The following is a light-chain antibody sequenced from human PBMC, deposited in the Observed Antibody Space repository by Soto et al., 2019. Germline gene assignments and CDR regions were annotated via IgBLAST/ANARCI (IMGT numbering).Light chain of an antibody. CDR2: SDR. Sequence: SYELTQPHSVSVATAQMARITCGGNNVGSKAEHWYQQKPGHDPVLVIYSDRNRPSGIPERFSAATTGSTAALIISRIEEGDEEDYYCQVWDGSSDHAVFGVGTQLTVL. CDR3: QVWDGSSDHAV. V-gene: IGLV3-12*02. J-gene: IGLJ7*01. CDR1: NVGSKA.